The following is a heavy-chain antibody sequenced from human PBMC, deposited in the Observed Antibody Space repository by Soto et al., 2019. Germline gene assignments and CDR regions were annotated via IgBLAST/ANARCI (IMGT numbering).Heavy chain of an antibody. V-gene: IGHV1-3*01. CDR2: INAGNGNT. Sequence: ASVKVSCKASGYTFTSYAMHWVRQAPGQRLEWMGWINAGNGNTKYSQKFQGRVTITRDTSASTAYMELSSLRSEDTAVYYCARDHFSGGSCYSGTDHYYYYYYMDVWGKGTTVTVSS. CDR3: ARDHFSGGSCYSGTDHYYYYYYMDV. CDR1: GYTFTSYA. J-gene: IGHJ6*03. D-gene: IGHD2-15*01.